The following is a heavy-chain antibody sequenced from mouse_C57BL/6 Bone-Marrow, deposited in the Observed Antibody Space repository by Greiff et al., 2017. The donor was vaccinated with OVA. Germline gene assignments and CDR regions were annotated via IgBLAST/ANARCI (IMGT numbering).Heavy chain of an antibody. CDR3: ARGMDY. J-gene: IGHJ4*01. Sequence: EVQLVESGPGLAKPSQTLSLSCSVTGYYITSDYWNWVRQFPGHNLEYMGYISYSGSTYYNPSLNRRISITRATTKNQYYLQLNSVAAEDAATCNCARGMDYWGQGTSVTVSS. CDR1: GYYITSDY. CDR2: ISYSGST. V-gene: IGHV3-8*01.